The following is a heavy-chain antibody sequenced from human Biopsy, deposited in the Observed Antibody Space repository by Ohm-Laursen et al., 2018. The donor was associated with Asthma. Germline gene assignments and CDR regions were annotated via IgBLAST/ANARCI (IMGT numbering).Heavy chain of an antibody. Sequence: SLRLSCSATGFTFSSFGMHWVRQAPGKGLEWVAVISFDGIHKYYADSVKGRYTVSRDNSQNTLNLEMTSLKAEDTALYYCARVAVGSSWVYFYYGMDVWGQGTTVTVSS. J-gene: IGHJ6*02. CDR2: ISFDGIHK. D-gene: IGHD6-13*01. CDR3: ARVAVGSSWVYFYYGMDV. V-gene: IGHV3-30*03. CDR1: GFTFSSFG.